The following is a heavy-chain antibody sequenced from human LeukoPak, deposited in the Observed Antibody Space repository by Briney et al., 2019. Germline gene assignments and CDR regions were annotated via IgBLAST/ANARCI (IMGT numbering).Heavy chain of an antibody. J-gene: IGHJ4*02. CDR2: TNPSGGST. V-gene: IGHV1-46*01. CDR1: GYTFTSYY. Sequence: GASVKVSCKASGYTFTSYYMHWVRQAPGQGLEWMGITNPSGGSTSYAQKFQGRVTMTRDTSTSTVYMELSSLRSEDTAVYYCARVEGIAVADLYYFDYWGQGTLVTVSS. D-gene: IGHD6-19*01. CDR3: ARVEGIAVADLYYFDY.